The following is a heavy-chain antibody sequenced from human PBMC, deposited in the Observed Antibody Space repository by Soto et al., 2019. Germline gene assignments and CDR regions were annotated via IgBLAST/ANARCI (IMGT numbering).Heavy chain of an antibody. V-gene: IGHV3-30*18. Sequence: QVQLVESGGGVVQPGRSLRLSCAASGFILRNYAMHWVRQAPGKGLEWVAVISYDGSIKFYGDSVKGRFTISRDNSKNTLYLQMNSLRAEDTAVYYCANGLPGNSLMIVDYWVQGTLVTVSS. CDR3: ANGLPGNSLMIVDY. J-gene: IGHJ4*02. CDR1: GFILRNYA. CDR2: ISYDGSIK. D-gene: IGHD3-22*01.